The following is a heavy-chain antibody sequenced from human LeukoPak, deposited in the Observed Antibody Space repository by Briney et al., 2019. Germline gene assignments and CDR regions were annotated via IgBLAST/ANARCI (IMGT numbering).Heavy chain of an antibody. Sequence: GGSLRLSCAASGFTFSSYGMHWVRQAPGKGLEWVSSISSSSSYIYYADSVKGRFTISRDNAKNSLYLQMNSLRAEDTAVYYCASLGYCSGGSCPLSYYYYYMDVWGKGTTVTVSS. D-gene: IGHD2-15*01. CDR3: ASLGYCSGGSCPLSYYYYYMDV. CDR2: ISSSSSYI. CDR1: GFTFSSYG. J-gene: IGHJ6*03. V-gene: IGHV3-21*01.